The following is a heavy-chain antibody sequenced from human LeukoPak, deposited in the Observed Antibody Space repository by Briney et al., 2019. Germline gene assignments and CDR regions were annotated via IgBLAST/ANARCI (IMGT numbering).Heavy chain of an antibody. CDR3: ARALAARRPLDY. V-gene: IGHV1-18*01. CDR2: ISAFNGDT. Sequence: ASVRVSCKASGYTFTSYGITWVRQAPGQGLEWMGWISAFNGDTNQAQKLQGRVTMTTDTSTSTGYMELRSLRSDDTAVYYCARALAARRPLDYWGQGTLVTVSS. CDR1: GYTFTSYG. D-gene: IGHD6-6*01. J-gene: IGHJ4*02.